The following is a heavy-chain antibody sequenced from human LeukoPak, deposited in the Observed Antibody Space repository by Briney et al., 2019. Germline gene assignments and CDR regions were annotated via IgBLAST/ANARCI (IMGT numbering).Heavy chain of an antibody. CDR1: GDSISSSSSY. J-gene: IGHJ6*03. D-gene: IGHD6-13*01. V-gene: IGHV4-61*03. Sequence: SETLSLTCTVSGDSISSSSSYWGWIRQSPGKGLEWIGYIDHTGSTNYNPSLNSRVTISRDTSTNHFSLKLSSVTAADTAVYFCARGRVSSSSWQSVYYYYLYMDVWGKGSTVTVSS. CDR3: ARGRVSSSSWQSVYYYYLYMDV. CDR2: IDHTGST.